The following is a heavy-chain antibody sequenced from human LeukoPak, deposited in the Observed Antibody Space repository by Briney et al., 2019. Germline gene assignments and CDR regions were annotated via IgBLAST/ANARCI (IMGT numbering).Heavy chain of an antibody. CDR3: AKMARSSRYYYFFMEV. J-gene: IGHJ6*03. D-gene: IGHD6-6*01. CDR1: EVAFSRYA. Sequence: GGSLRLSCAASEVAFSRYAMSWVRQAPGKGLEWVSTISGSGNSTYYADSVKGRFTVSRDNSNDTMFLHLNTLRAEATAIYYCAKMARSSRYYYFFMEVWGKGTAVTVSS. V-gene: IGHV3-23*01. CDR2: ISGSGNST.